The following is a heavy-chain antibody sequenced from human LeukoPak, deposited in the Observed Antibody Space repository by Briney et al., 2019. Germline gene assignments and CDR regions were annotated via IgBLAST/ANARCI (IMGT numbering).Heavy chain of an antibody. J-gene: IGHJ3*02. Sequence: ASVKLSCKASGYTFTSYGISWVRQAPGQGLEWMGWISAYNGNTNYAQKLQGRVTMTTDTSTSTAYMELRSLRSDDTAVYYCASAYYYDSSGYYDAFDIWGEGTMVTVSS. CDR2: ISAYNGNT. CDR3: ASAYYYDSSGYYDAFDI. D-gene: IGHD3-22*01. CDR1: GYTFTSYG. V-gene: IGHV1-18*01.